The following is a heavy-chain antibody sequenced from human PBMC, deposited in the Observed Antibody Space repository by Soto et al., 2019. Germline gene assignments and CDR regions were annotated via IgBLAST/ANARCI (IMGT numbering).Heavy chain of an antibody. CDR2: IYYSGST. CDR3: ARGKGGEFDY. CDR1: GGSISSSSYY. Sequence: QLQLQESGPGLVKPSETLSLTCTVSGGSISSSSYYWGWIRQPPGKGLEWIGSIYYSGSTYYNPSLKSRVTITVDTSKNQFSLKLSSVTAADTAVYYCARGKGGEFDYWGQGTLVTVSS. J-gene: IGHJ4*02. V-gene: IGHV4-39*01. D-gene: IGHD1-26*01.